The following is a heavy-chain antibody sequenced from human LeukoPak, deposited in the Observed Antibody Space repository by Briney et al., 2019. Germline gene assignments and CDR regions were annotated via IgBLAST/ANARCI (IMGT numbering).Heavy chain of an antibody. J-gene: IGHJ6*02. D-gene: IGHD5-18*01. CDR2: ITSDGSTT. CDR3: VRDSRYTMDV. V-gene: IGHV3-74*01. CDR1: GFTFSMYW. Sequence: GGSLRLSCTASGFTFSMYWMHWVRHAPGKGPVWVSRITSDGSTTICADSVKGRFTISRDNAKNTLYLQMNSLRAEDTAVYYCVRDSRYTMDVWGQGTTVTVPS.